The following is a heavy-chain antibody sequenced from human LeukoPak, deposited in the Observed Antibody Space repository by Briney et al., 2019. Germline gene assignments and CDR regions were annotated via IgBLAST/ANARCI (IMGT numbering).Heavy chain of an antibody. CDR1: GYTFTSYG. V-gene: IGHV3-23*01. CDR3: AKPGIRYYDSSGYHFDY. D-gene: IGHD3-22*01. CDR2: ISGSGGST. J-gene: IGHJ4*02. Sequence: SCKASGYTFTSYGISWVRQAPGKGLEWVSAISGSGGSTYYADSVKGRFTISRDNSKNTLYLQMNSLRAEDTAVYYCAKPGIRYYDSSGYHFDYWGQGTLVTVSS.